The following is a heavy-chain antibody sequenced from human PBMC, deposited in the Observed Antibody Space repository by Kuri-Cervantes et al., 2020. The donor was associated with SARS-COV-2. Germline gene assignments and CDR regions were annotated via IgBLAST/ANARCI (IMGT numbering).Heavy chain of an antibody. D-gene: IGHD4-17*01. Sequence: GGSLRLSCAASGFTFSSYAMSWVRQAPGKGLERVSAISGSGGSTYYADSVKGRFTISRDNSKNTLYLQMNSLRAEDTAVYYCAKGFYGDYVGPGAFDIWGQGTMVTVSS. CDR3: AKGFYGDYVGPGAFDI. V-gene: IGHV3-23*01. J-gene: IGHJ3*02. CDR2: ISGSGGST. CDR1: GFTFSSYA.